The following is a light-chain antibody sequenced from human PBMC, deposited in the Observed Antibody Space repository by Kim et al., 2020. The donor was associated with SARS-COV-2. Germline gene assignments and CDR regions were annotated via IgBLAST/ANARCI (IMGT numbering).Light chain of an antibody. CDR1: SGSITANS. CDR2: KDD. Sequence: GKTATVSSTPSSGSITANSIQWYQQRPGNSPPTVIYKDDQRPPGVPDRFSGSIDSSPNSASLTISGLKTEDEADSFCQSYDGSNQVFGGGTQLTAL. V-gene: IGLV6-57*01. J-gene: IGLJ3*02. CDR3: QSYDGSNQV.